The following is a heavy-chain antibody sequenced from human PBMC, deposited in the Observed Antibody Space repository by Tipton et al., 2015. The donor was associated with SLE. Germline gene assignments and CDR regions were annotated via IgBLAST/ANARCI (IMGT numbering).Heavy chain of an antibody. Sequence: GLVKPSETLSLTCTVSGGSINNSTYCWGWIRQPPGKGLESIGVVCYSGSTYYNPSLKSRVTISVDTSKNQFSLKLTSVTAADTAFFYGGRAGRGGYGSAWSRGALDPWGQGTLVSVSS. D-gene: IGHD2-15*01. CDR1: GGSINNSTYC. J-gene: IGHJ5*02. CDR2: VCYSGST. CDR3: GRAGRGGYGSAWSRGALDP. V-gene: IGHV4-39*07.